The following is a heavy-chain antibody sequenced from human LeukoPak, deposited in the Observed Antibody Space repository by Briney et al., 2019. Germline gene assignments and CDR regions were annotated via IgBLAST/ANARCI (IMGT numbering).Heavy chain of an antibody. CDR1: GFTFDDYA. CDR2: ISWISGSI. Sequence: PGRSLRLSCAASGFTFDDYAMHWVRQAPGKGLEWVSGISWISGSIGYADSVKGRFTISRDNAKNSLYLQMNSLRAEDTALYYCAKDISLRKQLVKALDYWGQGTLVTVSS. D-gene: IGHD6-6*01. J-gene: IGHJ4*02. CDR3: AKDISLRKQLVKALDY. V-gene: IGHV3-9*01.